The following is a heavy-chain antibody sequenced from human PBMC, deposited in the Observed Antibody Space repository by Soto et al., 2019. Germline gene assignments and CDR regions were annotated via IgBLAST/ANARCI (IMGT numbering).Heavy chain of an antibody. CDR1: GFTFRTSN. D-gene: IGHD1-26*01. CDR2: ITSSSSYK. CDR3: ARYSGTYRDY. V-gene: IGHV3-21*01. J-gene: IGHJ4*02. Sequence: GGSLRLSCSASGFTFRTSNMNWVRQAPGKGLEWVSSITSSSSYKFYADSVKGRFTISRDNAKNSVYLQMNSLRVEDTAVYYWARYSGTYRDYGVQGTLVTVSS.